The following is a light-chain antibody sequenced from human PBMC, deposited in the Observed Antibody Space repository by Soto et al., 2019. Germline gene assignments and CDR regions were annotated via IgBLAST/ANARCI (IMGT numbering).Light chain of an antibody. CDR1: QSVYNNY. Sequence: DIVMTQSPGTLSLSPGDRVTITCRASQSVYNNYLAWSQQKPGQAPRLLIDGASSRETGIPDRFRGSGSGPDFTRTISSLQHDDVETDYCPQYNRYTRTFGQGTQVDIK. CDR2: GAS. V-gene: IGKV3-20*01. J-gene: IGKJ1*01. CDR3: PQYNRYTRT.